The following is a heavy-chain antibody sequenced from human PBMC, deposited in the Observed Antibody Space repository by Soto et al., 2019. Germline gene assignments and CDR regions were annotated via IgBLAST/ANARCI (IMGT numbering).Heavy chain of an antibody. CDR1: GGSISSYY. CDR3: ARVLTGYYYYGMDV. D-gene: IGHD3-16*01. J-gene: IGHJ6*02. V-gene: IGHV4-59*12. Sequence: PSETLSLTCTVSGGSISSYYWSWIRQPPGKGLEWIGYIYYSGSTNYNPSLESRVFISVDTSKNQFSLKLTSVTAADTAVYYCARVLTGYYYYGMDVWGQGTTVTVSS. CDR2: IYYSGST.